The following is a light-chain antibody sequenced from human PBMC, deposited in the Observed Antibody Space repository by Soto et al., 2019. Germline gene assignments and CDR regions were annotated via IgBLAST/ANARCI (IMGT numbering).Light chain of an antibody. J-gene: IGLJ2*01. CDR2: STN. Sequence: QAVVTQAPSFSVSPGGTVTLTCGLTSGSVSTTYYPSWYQQNPGQAPRTLIYSTNIRSSGVPDRFSGSILGNKAALTITGAQADDEADYHCMLYMGGGLVVFGGGTKLTVL. V-gene: IGLV8-61*01. CDR1: SGSVSTTYY. CDR3: MLYMGGGLVV.